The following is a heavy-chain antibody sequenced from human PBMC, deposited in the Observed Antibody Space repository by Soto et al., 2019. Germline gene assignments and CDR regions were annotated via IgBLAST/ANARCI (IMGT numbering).Heavy chain of an antibody. Sequence: GGSLRLSCAASGFTFGSYGMHWVRQAPGKGLEWVAVISYDGSNKYYADSVKGRFTISRDNSKNTLYLQMNSLRAEDTAVYYCARDPKAPAGDSRLWFDSWGQGTLVTVSS. CDR1: GFTFGSYG. V-gene: IGHV3-30*03. D-gene: IGHD2-21*01. CDR2: ISYDGSNK. CDR3: ARDPKAPAGDSRLWFDS. J-gene: IGHJ5*01.